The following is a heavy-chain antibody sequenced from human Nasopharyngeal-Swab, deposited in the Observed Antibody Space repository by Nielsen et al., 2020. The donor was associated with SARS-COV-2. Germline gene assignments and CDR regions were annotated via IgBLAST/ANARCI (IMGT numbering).Heavy chain of an antibody. J-gene: IGHJ6*02. V-gene: IGHV3-30*03. CDR2: LSYDGSNK. CDR1: GFTFSSYG. Sequence: GGSLRLSCAASGFTFSSYGMHWVRPAPGQGLEWVAVLSYDGSNKNYADSVKGRFTISRDNSKNTLYLQMNSLRAEDTAVYYCARDGVRPGYSSGWKYYYYGMDVWGQGTTVTVSS. D-gene: IGHD6-19*01. CDR3: ARDGVRPGYSSGWKYYYYGMDV.